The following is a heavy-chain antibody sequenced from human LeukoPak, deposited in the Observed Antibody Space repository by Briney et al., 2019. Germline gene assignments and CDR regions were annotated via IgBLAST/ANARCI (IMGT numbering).Heavy chain of an antibody. CDR2: IYYGGST. D-gene: IGHD1-26*01. Sequence: SETLSLTCTVSGGSISSYYWIWIRQPPGKGLEWIGFIYYGGSTNYNPSLKSRVTISLDTSKNQFSLKLNSVTAADTAVYYCARGRSYTGGFDYWGQGTLVTVSS. V-gene: IGHV4-59*01. J-gene: IGHJ4*02. CDR3: ARGRSYTGGFDY. CDR1: GGSISSYY.